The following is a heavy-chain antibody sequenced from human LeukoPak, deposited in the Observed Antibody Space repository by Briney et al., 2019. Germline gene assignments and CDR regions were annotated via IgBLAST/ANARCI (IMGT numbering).Heavy chain of an antibody. CDR2: ISWNSGSI. Sequence: GGSLRLSCAASGFTFDDYAMHWVRQAPGKGLEWVSGISWNSGSIGYADSVKGRFTIPRDNAKDSLYLQMNSLRAEDTALYYCAKDTGYSSGWCLFDYWGQGTLVTVSS. V-gene: IGHV3-9*01. D-gene: IGHD6-19*01. J-gene: IGHJ4*02. CDR3: AKDTGYSSGWCLFDY. CDR1: GFTFDDYA.